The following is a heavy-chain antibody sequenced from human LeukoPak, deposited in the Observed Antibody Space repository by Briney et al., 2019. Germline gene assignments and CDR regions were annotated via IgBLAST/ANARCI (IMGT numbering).Heavy chain of an antibody. CDR1: GYTFSNYG. J-gene: IGHJ4*02. CDR2: INSYDADT. V-gene: IGHV1-18*01. D-gene: IGHD2-21*02. CDR3: ARTTCVGDCYSRFDY. Sequence: ASVKVSCKASGYTFSNYGISWVRQAPGQGLEWMGWINSYDADTKSAQKVQGRVAMTTDTSTNTAYMELRSLRSDDTAVYYCARTTCVGDCYSRFDYWGQGTLVTVSS.